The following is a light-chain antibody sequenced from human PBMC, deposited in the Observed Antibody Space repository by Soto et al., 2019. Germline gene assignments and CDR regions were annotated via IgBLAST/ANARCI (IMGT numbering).Light chain of an antibody. V-gene: IGLV3-25*02. CDR1: AVPKQY. J-gene: IGLJ2*01. CDR2: KDT. CDR3: QSADSSGTYVL. Sequence: SSELTQSPSVSMSPGQTARITCSGDAVPKQYAYWYQQKPGRAPILVIYKDTERPSGIPERFSGSSSGTTVTLTISGVQAEDEADYYCQSADSSGTYVLFGGGTKLTVL.